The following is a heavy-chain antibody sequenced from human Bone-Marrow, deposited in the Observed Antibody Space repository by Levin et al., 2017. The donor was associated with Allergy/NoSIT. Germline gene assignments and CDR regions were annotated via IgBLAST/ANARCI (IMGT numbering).Heavy chain of an antibody. Sequence: LRLSCTVSGGSVSSGDCQWTWIRQSPGTGLEWIGSISHSGSTYYNPSLKSRISISVDASKNQFSLKLRSVTASDTAVYYCARDYYDSRGSYFRTFDYWGQGSLVTVSS. J-gene: IGHJ4*02. V-gene: IGHV4-30-4*01. D-gene: IGHD3-22*01. CDR1: GGSVSSGDCQ. CDR3: ARDYYDSRGSYFRTFDY. CDR2: ISHSGST.